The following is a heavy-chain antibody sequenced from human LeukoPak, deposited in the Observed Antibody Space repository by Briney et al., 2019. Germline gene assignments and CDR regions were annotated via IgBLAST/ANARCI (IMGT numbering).Heavy chain of an antibody. Sequence: SETLSLTCTVSSYSISSGYYWGWIRQPPGKGLEWIGSSYYSGNTYYNPSLKSRVTISVDTSKNQFSPKLSSVTAADTAVYYCARVPHGETIFGVVLYWFDPWGQGTLVTVSS. V-gene: IGHV4-38-2*02. D-gene: IGHD3-3*01. J-gene: IGHJ5*02. CDR2: SYYSGNT. CDR3: ARVPHGETIFGVVLYWFDP. CDR1: SYSISSGYY.